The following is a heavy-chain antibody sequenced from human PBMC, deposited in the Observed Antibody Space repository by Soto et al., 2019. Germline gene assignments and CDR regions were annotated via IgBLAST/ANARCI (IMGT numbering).Heavy chain of an antibody. Sequence: QVHLVQSGAEVKKPGASVKVSCQGSGYAFTTYGITWVRQAPGQGLEWMGWISAHNGNTNYAQKLQGRVTVTRDTSTSAAYMELSSLRNDDTAVYYCARGRYWDYWGQGALVTVSS. V-gene: IGHV1-18*01. D-gene: IGHD2-8*02. J-gene: IGHJ4*02. CDR1: GYAFTTYG. CDR3: ARGRYWDY. CDR2: ISAHNGNT.